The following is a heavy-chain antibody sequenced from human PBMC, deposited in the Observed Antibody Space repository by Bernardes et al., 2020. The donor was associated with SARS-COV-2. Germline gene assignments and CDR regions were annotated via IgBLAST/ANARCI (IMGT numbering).Heavy chain of an antibody. J-gene: IGHJ2*01. Sequence: GGSLRLSCTASGFTFSNYGMHWVRQAPGKGLEWVAVIWYDGSNKYYRDSVRGRFTISRDNSKNTVYLQMNSLRADDTAVYYCARDIKVVGATRYFDLWGRGTLVTVSS. CDR2: IWYDGSNK. CDR3: ARDIKVVGATRYFDL. CDR1: GFTFSNYG. V-gene: IGHV3-33*01. D-gene: IGHD1-26*01.